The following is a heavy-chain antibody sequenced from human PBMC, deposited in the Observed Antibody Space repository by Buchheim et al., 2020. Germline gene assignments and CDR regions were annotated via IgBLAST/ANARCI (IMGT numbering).Heavy chain of an antibody. Sequence: QVQLVQSGAEVKKPGASVKVSCKASGYTFTSYYMHWVRQGPGQGLEWMGIINPSGGSTSYAPKFQGRVTMTRDTSTSTVYMELSSLRSEDTAVYYCARAPANYYDSSGSFDYWGQGTL. J-gene: IGHJ4*02. CDR2: INPSGGST. D-gene: IGHD3-22*01. CDR1: GYTFTSYY. V-gene: IGHV1-46*03. CDR3: ARAPANYYDSSGSFDY.